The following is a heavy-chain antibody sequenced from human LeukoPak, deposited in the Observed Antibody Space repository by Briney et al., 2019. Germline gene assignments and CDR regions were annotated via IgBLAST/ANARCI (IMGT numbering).Heavy chain of an antibody. J-gene: IGHJ6*03. CDR1: GFIFSSYW. D-gene: IGHD3-3*01. Sequence: QPGGSLRLSCAASGFIFSSYWMHWVRQAPGKGLVWVSRINSDGSSTSYADSVKGRFTISRDNAKNTLYPQMNSLRAEDTAVYYCARARARAIFGVVSTPINYYYYYMDVWGKGTTVTVSS. CDR2: INSDGSST. CDR3: ARARARAIFGVVSTPINYYYYYMDV. V-gene: IGHV3-74*01.